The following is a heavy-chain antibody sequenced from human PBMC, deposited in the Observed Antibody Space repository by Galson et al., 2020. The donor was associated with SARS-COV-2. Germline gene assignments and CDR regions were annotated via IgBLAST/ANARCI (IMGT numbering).Heavy chain of an antibody. D-gene: IGHD3-9*01. J-gene: IGHJ4*02. CDR3: ARDNDMAARFLVDY. CDR1: GFTFSSYG. CDR2: IWNDGSNK. V-gene: IGHV3-33*01. Sequence: GGSLRLSCAASGFTFSSYGMHWVRQAPGKGLEWVAVIWNDGSNKYYADSVKGRLTISRDNSKNTLYLQMNSLRAEDTAVYYCARDNDMAARFLVDYWGQGTLVTVSS.